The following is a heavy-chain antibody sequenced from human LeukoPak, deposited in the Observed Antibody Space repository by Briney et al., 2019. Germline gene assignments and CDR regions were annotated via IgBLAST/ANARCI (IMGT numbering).Heavy chain of an antibody. CDR2: IYTSGST. CDR3: ARDPSYYDSSGYERPGDY. J-gene: IGHJ4*02. Sequence: PSETLSLTCTVSGGSISSYYWSWIRQPAGKGLEWIGRIYTSGSTNYNPSLKSRVTMSVDTSKNQFSLKLSSVTAADTAVYYCARDPSYYDSSGYERPGDYWGQGTLVTVSS. D-gene: IGHD3-22*01. CDR1: GGSISSYY. V-gene: IGHV4-4*07.